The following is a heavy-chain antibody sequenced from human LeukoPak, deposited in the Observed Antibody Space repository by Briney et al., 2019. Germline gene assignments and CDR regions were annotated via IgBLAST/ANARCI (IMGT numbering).Heavy chain of an antibody. J-gene: IGHJ4*02. Sequence: PGGSLRLSCAASGFTFSSYAMSWVRQSPGKGLEWVSAISGSGSYTFYAASVKGRFTVSRDNSKNTLFLQMNSLRAEDTAVYYCAKDPVFGSRDYWGQGTLVTVSS. V-gene: IGHV3-23*01. CDR2: ISGSGSYT. D-gene: IGHD3-3*01. CDR3: AKDPVFGSRDY. CDR1: GFTFSSYA.